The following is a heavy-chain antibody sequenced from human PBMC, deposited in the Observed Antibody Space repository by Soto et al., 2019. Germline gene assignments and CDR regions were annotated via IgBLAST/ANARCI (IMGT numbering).Heavy chain of an antibody. V-gene: IGHV4-39*01. Sequence: SETLSLTCTVSGGSVSSGSYYWSWIRQPPGKGLEWIGSIYYSGSTYYNPSLKSRVTISVDTSKNQFSLKLSSVTAADTAVYYCARRDGYNPPLFDYWGQGTLVTVSS. CDR1: GGSVSSGSYY. J-gene: IGHJ4*02. D-gene: IGHD5-12*01. CDR2: IYYSGST. CDR3: ARRDGYNPPLFDY.